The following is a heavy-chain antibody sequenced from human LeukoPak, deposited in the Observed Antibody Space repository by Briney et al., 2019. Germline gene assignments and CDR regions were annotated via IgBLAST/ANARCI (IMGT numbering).Heavy chain of an antibody. CDR2: MNPNSGNT. D-gene: IGHD2-15*01. V-gene: IGHV1-8*01. CDR3: ARRHGRCSDGSCYYPDY. Sequence: ASVKVSCKASGYTFTSYDINWVRQATGQGLEWMGWMNPNSGNTGYAQKFQGRVTMARNSSITTAYMELSSLRSEDTAVYYCARRHGRCSDGSCYYPDYWGQGTLVTVSS. CDR1: GYTFTSYD. J-gene: IGHJ4*02.